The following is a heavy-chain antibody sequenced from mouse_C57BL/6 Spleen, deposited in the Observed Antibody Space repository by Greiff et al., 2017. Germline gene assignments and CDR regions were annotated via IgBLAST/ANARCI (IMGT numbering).Heavy chain of an antibody. V-gene: IGHV1-55*01. D-gene: IGHD2-3*01. CDR2: IYPGSGST. J-gene: IGHJ3*01. CDR3: ARGNFFYDGYAAY. CDR1: GYTFTSYW. Sequence: QVQLQQPGAELVRPGSSVKLSCKASGYTFTSYWMHWVKQRPGQGLEWIGDIYPGSGSTNYNEKFKSKATLTVDTSSSTAYMQLSSLTSEDSAVYYCARGNFFYDGYAAYWGQGTLVTVSA.